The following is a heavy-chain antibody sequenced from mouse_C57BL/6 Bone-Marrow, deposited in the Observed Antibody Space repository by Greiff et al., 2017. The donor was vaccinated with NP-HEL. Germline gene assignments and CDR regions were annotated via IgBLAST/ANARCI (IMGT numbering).Heavy chain of an antibody. CDR2: IYPRSGNT. D-gene: IGHD2-4*01. J-gene: IGHJ3*01. Sequence: VKLQESGAELARPGASVKLSCKASGYTFTSYGISWVKQRTGQGLEWIGEIYPRSGNTYYNEKFKGKATLTADKSSSTAYMELRSLTSEDSAVYFCALKDYDGFAYWGQGTLVTVSA. V-gene: IGHV1-81*01. CDR3: ALKDYDGFAY. CDR1: GYTFTSYG.